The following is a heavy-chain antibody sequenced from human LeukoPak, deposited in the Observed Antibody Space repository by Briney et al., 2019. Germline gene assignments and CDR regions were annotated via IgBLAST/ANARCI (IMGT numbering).Heavy chain of an antibody. CDR2: IYSGGSR. J-gene: IGHJ4*02. CDR3: AGDRMALGDY. D-gene: IGHD7-27*01. V-gene: IGHV3-53*01. Sequence: PGGSLRLSCAASGFTVSRSYMSWVRRAPGKGLEWVSVIYSGGSRYYADSVQGRFTISRDNSKNTVFLQMNSLRAEDTAMYYCAGDRMALGDYWGQGTLVTVSS. CDR1: GFTVSRSY.